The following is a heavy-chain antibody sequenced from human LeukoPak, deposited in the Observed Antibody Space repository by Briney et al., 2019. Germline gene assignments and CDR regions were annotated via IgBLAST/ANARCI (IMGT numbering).Heavy chain of an antibody. CDR1: GGSISSSSYY. CDR3: ARGLGYYDSSGYSHYFDY. J-gene: IGHJ4*02. D-gene: IGHD3-22*01. V-gene: IGHV4-39*01. CDR2: IYYSGST. Sequence: SETLSLTCTVSGGSISSSSYYWGWIRQPPGKGLEWIGSIYYSGSTYYNPSLKSRVTISVDTSKNQFSLKLSSVTAADTAVYYCARGLGYYDSSGYSHYFDYWGQGTLVTVSS.